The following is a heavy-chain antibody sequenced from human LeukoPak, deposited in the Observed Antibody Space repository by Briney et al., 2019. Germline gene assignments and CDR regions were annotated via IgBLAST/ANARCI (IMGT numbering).Heavy chain of an antibody. V-gene: IGHV1-69*05. CDR3: ARGSGVGAARGHYYYFMDV. D-gene: IGHD1-26*01. J-gene: IGHJ6*03. Sequence: ASVKVSCKASGGTFRNYAISWVRQAPGQGLEWLGGTIPVFGSTDYAQKFLDRLTITTDESTSTSYMQLSSLQSDDTAVYYCARGSGVGAARGHYYYFMDVWGKGPRSPSP. CDR2: TIPVFGST. CDR1: GGTFRNYA.